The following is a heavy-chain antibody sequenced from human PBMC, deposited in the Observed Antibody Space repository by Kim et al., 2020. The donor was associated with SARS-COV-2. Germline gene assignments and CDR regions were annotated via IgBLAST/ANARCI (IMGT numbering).Heavy chain of an antibody. J-gene: IGHJ4*02. D-gene: IGHD3-22*01. Sequence: GGSLRLSCAASGFTFSSYAMHWVRQAPGKGLEWVAVISYDGSNKYYADSVKGRFTISRDNSKNTLYLQMNSLRAEDTAVYYCARGSPDYYDSSFLTFRGGLDYWGQRTLVTVSS. V-gene: IGHV3-30-3*01. CDR1: GFTFSSYA. CDR2: ISYDGSNK. CDR3: ARGSPDYYDSSFLTFRGGLDY.